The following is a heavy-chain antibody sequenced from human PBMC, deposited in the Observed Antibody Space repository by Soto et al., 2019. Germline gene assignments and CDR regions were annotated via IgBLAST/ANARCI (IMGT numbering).Heavy chain of an antibody. J-gene: IGHJ3*02. CDR2: FDPEDGET. V-gene: IGHV1-24*01. CDR3: ATASHQERITIFGVVIIRGGQAFDI. CDR1: GYTLTELS. Sequence: QVQLVQSGAEVKKPGASVKVSCKVSGYTLTELSMHWVRQAPGKGLEWMGGFDPEDGETIYAQKFQGRVTMTEDTSTDTAYMELSSLRSEDTAVYYCATASHQERITIFGVVIIRGGQAFDIWGQGTMFTVSS. D-gene: IGHD3-3*01.